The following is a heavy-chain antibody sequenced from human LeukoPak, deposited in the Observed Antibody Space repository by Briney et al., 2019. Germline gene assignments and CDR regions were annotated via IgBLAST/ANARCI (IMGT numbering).Heavy chain of an antibody. V-gene: IGHV1-46*01. J-gene: IGHJ4*02. CDR3: ARDAPLAGMTTVTYYFDY. D-gene: IGHD4-17*01. CDR2: INPSGGST. CDR1: GYTFTSYY. Sequence: ASVKVSCKASGYTFTSYYMHWVRQAPGQGLEWMGIINPSGGSTSYAQKFQGRVTMTRDTSISTAYMELSRLRSDDTAVYYCARDAPLAGMTTVTYYFDYWGQGTLVTVSS.